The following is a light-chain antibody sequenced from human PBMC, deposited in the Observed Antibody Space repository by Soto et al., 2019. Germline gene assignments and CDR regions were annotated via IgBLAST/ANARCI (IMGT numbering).Light chain of an antibody. Sequence: IVMTQCPGTLSVSPGQRATLSCRASQSVSSNLAWYQQKPGQAPRLLIYGASTRATGIPARFSGSGSGTDFTLTISRLEPEDFAMYYCLHHGSSLWTFGQGTKVDIK. V-gene: IGKV3-20*01. CDR1: QSVSSN. CDR3: LHHGSSLWT. CDR2: GAS. J-gene: IGKJ1*01.